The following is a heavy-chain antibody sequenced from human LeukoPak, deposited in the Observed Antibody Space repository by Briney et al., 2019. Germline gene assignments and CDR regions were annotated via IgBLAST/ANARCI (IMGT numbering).Heavy chain of an antibody. J-gene: IGHJ6*03. CDR1: GFTFSSYW. CDR2: INSDGSST. D-gene: IGHD5-12*01. CDR3: ARLGSGYDRYYYYYMDV. Sequence: PGGSLRLSCAASGFTFSSYWMHWVRQAPGKGLVWVSRINSDGSSTSYADSVKGRFTISRDNAKNTLYLQMNSLRAEDTAVYYCARLGSGYDRYYYYYMDVWGKGTTVTVSS. V-gene: IGHV3-74*01.